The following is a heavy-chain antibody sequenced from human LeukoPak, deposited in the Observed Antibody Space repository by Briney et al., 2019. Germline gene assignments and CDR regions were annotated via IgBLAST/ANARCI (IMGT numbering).Heavy chain of an antibody. V-gene: IGHV3-64*01. CDR3: AIGPRSGGYYG. CDR1: GFTFSSYA. D-gene: IGHD3-3*01. Sequence: HPGGSLRLSCAASGFTFSSYAMHWVRQAPGKGLEYVSAISSNGGSTYYANSVKGRFTISRDNTKNTLYLQMGSLRAEDMAVYYCAIGPRSGGYYGWGQGTLVTVST. J-gene: IGHJ4*02. CDR2: ISSNGGST.